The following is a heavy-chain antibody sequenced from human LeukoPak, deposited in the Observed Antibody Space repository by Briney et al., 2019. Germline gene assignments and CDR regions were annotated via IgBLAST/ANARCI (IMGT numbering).Heavy chain of an antibody. Sequence: GGSLRLSCAASGFTLDDYAMHWVRQAPGKGLEWVSGISWNSGSIGYADSVKGRFTISRDNAKNSLYLQMNSLRAEDTAVYYCARAARGNYLHYWGQGTLVTVSS. CDR2: ISWNSGSI. CDR3: ARAARGNYLHY. CDR1: GFTLDDYA. D-gene: IGHD4-11*01. V-gene: IGHV3-9*01. J-gene: IGHJ4*02.